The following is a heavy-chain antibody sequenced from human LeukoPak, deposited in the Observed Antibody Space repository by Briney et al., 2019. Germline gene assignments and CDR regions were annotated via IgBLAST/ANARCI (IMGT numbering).Heavy chain of an antibody. J-gene: IGHJ6*03. CDR3: AKAGKVGYDILTGFPAGYYYMDV. CDR1: GFTSSSYG. V-gene: IGHV3-23*01. D-gene: IGHD3-9*01. Sequence: GGTLRLSCAASGFTSSSYGMSWVRQAPGKGLEWVSAISASGVSKYYADSVKGRFTISRDKSKNTLYLQMNSLRAEDTAVYYCAKAGKVGYDILTGFPAGYYYMDVWGKGTTVTISS. CDR2: ISASGVSK.